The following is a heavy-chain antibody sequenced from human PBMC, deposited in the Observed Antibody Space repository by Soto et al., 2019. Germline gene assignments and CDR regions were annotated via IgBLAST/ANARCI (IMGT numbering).Heavy chain of an antibody. J-gene: IGHJ4*02. V-gene: IGHV3-73*01. CDR1: GFSFSGSA. CDR3: NSGSYYSSI. Sequence: GGSLRLSCAASGFSFSGSAIHWVRQASGKGLGWVGRIRAKSNKYATLYAESLKGRFTISRDDSQSTAYLEMNSLKTEDMAVYYCNSGSYYSSIWGQGTLVTVSS. CDR2: IRAKSNKYAT. D-gene: IGHD1-26*01.